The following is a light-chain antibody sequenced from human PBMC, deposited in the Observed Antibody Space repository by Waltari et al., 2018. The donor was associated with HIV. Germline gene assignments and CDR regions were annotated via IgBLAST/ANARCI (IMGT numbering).Light chain of an antibody. CDR1: SSNIGARYD. Sequence: QSVLTQPPSVSGAPGQRVTISCTGSSSNIGARYDAHWYQQFPRTPPKLVIFATTNRPAGIPAWFSGSNSGTSASLVITGVQAEDEADYYCQSYDSSLNAWVFGGGTKLTVL. J-gene: IGLJ3*02. V-gene: IGLV1-40*01. CDR2: ATT. CDR3: QSYDSSLNAWV.